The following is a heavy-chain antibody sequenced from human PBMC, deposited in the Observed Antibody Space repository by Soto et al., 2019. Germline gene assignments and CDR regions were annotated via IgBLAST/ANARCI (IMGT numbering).Heavy chain of an antibody. J-gene: IGHJ4*02. D-gene: IGHD2-15*01. CDR1: GGTFSSYS. CDR3: ARAYCSGGSCYSGFDY. CDR2: TIPILDIA. Sequence: SVKVSCKSSGGTFSSYSFIWVRQAPGQGLEWMGRTIPILDIANYAQRFQGRVTITADKSTNTAYMELSSLRSEDTAVYYCARAYCSGGSCYSGFDYWGQGTLVTVSS. V-gene: IGHV1-69*02.